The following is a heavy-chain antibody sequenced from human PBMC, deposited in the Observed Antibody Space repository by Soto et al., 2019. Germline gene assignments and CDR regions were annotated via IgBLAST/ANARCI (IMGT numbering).Heavy chain of an antibody. CDR2: ISNSDSTV. CDR1: GFTLSDYY. Sequence: GGSLRLSCAASGFTLSDYYMSWIRQAPGKGLEWVSYISNSDSTVYYADSVKGRFIVSRDNAKNSLYLQMNSLRVDDTAVYYCARDRGRYGDYMSDYWGQGTLVTVS. D-gene: IGHD4-17*01. CDR3: ARDRGRYGDYMSDY. V-gene: IGHV3-11*01. J-gene: IGHJ4*02.